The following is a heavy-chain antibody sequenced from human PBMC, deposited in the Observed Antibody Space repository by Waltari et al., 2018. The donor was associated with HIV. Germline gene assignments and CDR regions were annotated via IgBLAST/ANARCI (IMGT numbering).Heavy chain of an antibody. D-gene: IGHD3-22*01. CDR2: ISSSSSTI. J-gene: IGHJ3*02. V-gene: IGHV3-48*01. CDR1: GFTFSSYS. Sequence: GSLRLSCAASGFTFSSYSMNWVRQAPGKGLEWVSYISSSSSTIYYADSVKGRFTISRDNAKNSLYLQMNSLRAEDTAVYYCARDSPYYDTAFDIWGQGTMVTVSS. CDR3: ARDSPYYDTAFDI.